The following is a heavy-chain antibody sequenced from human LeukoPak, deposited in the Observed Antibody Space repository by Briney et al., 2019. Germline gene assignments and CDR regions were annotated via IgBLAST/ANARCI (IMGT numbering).Heavy chain of an antibody. D-gene: IGHD3-10*01. CDR3: SRITMVRGVKGYMDV. J-gene: IGHJ6*03. Sequence: GGSLRLSCAASGFTFSSYGMHWVRQAPGKGLEWVAVISYDGSNKYYADSVKGRFTISRDNSKNTLYLQMNSLRAEDTAVYYCSRITMVRGVKGYMDVWGKGTTVTVSS. CDR2: ISYDGSNK. CDR1: GFTFSSYG. V-gene: IGHV3-30*03.